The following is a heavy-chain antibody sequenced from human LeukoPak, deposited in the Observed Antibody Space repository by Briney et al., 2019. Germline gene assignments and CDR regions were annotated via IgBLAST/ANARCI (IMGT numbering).Heavy chain of an antibody. D-gene: IGHD2-15*01. CDR1: GFTFSSYA. J-gene: IGHJ5*02. CDR3: AKTMMAAATRWFDP. V-gene: IGHV3-23*01. Sequence: PGGSLRLSCAASGFTFSSYAMSWVRQAPGTGLQWVSTISVSGGSPYYADSVRGRFTISRDNSKNTLYLQMNSLRAEDTAVYYCAKTMMAAATRWFDPWGQGTLVTVSS. CDR2: ISVSGGSP.